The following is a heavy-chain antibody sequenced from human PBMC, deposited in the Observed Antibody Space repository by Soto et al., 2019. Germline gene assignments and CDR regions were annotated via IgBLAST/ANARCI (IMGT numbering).Heavy chain of an antibody. CDR3: ARTVGATYAFDI. D-gene: IGHD1-26*01. J-gene: IGHJ3*02. Sequence: QVQLVQSGAEVKKPGASVKVSCKASGYTFTSYGISSVRQAPRQGLEWMGWISAYNGNTNYAQKLQGRVTMTTDTSTSTAYMELRSLRSAATAAYYCARTVGATYAFDIWGQGTMVTVSS. CDR1: GYTFTSYG. V-gene: IGHV1-18*01. CDR2: ISAYNGNT.